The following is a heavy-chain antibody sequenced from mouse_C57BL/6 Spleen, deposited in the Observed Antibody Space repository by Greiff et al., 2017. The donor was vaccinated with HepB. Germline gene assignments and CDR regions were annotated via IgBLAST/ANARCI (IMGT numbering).Heavy chain of an antibody. Sequence: VQLQQPGAELVKPGASVKLSCKASGYTFTSYWMHWVKQRPGQGLEWIGMIHPNSGSTNYNEKFKSKATLTVDKSSSTAYMQLSSLTSEDSAVYYCARKGDYYGSSYGGFDYWGQGTTLTVSS. CDR1: GYTFTSYW. D-gene: IGHD1-1*01. V-gene: IGHV1-64*01. CDR2: IHPNSGST. CDR3: ARKGDYYGSSYGGFDY. J-gene: IGHJ2*01.